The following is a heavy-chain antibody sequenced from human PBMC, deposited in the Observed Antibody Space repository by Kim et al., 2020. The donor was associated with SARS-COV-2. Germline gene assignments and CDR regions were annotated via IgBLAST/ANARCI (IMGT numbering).Heavy chain of an antibody. Sequence: SETLSLTCTVSGVSISSYYWSWIRQPAGKGLEWIGPIYPSGSTKYNPSLKSRVTISLVTSKNQFSLNQSSVLAADTAAFYCARGKHYSSGRGFDSWC. J-gene: IGHJ5*01. D-gene: IGHD6-19*01. CDR2: IYPSGST. CDR3: ARGKHYSSGRGFDS. V-gene: IGHV4-4*07. CDR1: GVSISSYY.